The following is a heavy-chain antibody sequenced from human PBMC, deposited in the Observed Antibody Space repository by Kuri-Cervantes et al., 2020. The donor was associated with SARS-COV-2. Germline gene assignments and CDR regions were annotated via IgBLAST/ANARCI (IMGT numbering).Heavy chain of an antibody. CDR3: AKDYDFWSGYYPYYFDY. CDR2: ISGSGGST. D-gene: IGHD3-3*01. V-gene: IGHV3-23*01. J-gene: IGHJ4*02. Sequence: GESLKNSCAASGFTFSSYAMSWVRQAPGKGLEWVSAISGSGGSTYYADSVKGRFTISRDNSKNTLYLQMNSLRAEDTAVYYCAKDYDFWSGYYPYYFDYWGQGTLVTVSS. CDR1: GFTFSSYA.